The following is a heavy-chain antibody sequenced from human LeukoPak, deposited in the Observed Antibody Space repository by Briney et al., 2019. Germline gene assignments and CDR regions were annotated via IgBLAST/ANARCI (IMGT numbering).Heavy chain of an antibody. D-gene: IGHD3-10*01. CDR1: GXSISSYY. CDR2: LYYSGST. V-gene: IGHV4-59*01. J-gene: IGHJ3*02. CDR3: AGGGSGISNAFDI. Sequence: SETLSLTCSVSGXSISSYYGSWIRQPPGKGLEWIGYLYYSGSTNSNPSLKSRVTMSVDTSKNQFSLKLRSVTAADTAVYYCAGGGSGISNAFDIWGQGTMVTVSS.